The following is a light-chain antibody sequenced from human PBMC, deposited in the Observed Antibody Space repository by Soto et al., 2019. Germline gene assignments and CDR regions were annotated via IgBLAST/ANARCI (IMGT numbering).Light chain of an antibody. CDR1: QTVTSN. Sequence: EIVMTQSPATLSVSPGERATLSCRASQTVTSNLAWYQHKPGQPPRLLIYGASTRATGIPARFSGSGFGTEFTLTINSLQSEDSAVYYCQQFNNWPPYTFGQGTRLEIK. CDR3: QQFNNWPPYT. CDR2: GAS. J-gene: IGKJ2*01. V-gene: IGKV3-15*01.